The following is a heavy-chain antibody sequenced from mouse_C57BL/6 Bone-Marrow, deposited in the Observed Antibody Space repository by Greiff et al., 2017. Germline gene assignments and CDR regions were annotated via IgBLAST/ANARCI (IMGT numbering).Heavy chain of an antibody. J-gene: IGHJ4*01. CDR2: IWRGGST. CDR3: AKRGYYGSSHYAMDY. CDR1: GFSLTSYG. Sequence: QVQLQQSGPGLVQPSQSLSITCTVSGFSLTSYGVHWVRQSPGKGLEWLGVIWRGGSTDYNAAFMSRLSITKDNSKGQVFFKMNSLQADDTAIYYSAKRGYYGSSHYAMDYWGQGTSVTVSS. D-gene: IGHD1-1*01. V-gene: IGHV2-5*01.